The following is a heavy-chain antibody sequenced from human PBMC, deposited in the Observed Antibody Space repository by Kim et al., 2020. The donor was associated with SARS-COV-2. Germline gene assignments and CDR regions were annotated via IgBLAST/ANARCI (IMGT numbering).Heavy chain of an antibody. V-gene: IGHV3-15*01. J-gene: IGHJ6*02. CDR1: GFTFSNAW. CDR2: IKSKTDGGTT. D-gene: IGHD1-20*01. CDR3: TTDPGPNWNDVIDYYYGMDV. Sequence: GGSLRLSCAASGFTFSNAWMSWVRQAPGKGLEWVGRIKSKTDGGTTDYAAPVKGRFTISRDDSKNTLYLQMNSLKTEDTAVYYCTTDPGPNWNDVIDYYYGMDVWGQGTTVTVSS.